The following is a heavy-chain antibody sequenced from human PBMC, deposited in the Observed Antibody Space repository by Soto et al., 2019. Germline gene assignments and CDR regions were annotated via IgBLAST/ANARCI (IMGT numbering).Heavy chain of an antibody. CDR1: GFTFSDYY. Sequence: QVQLVESGGGLVKPGGSLRLSCAASGFTFSDYYMTWIRQAPGKGLEWVAYISSSGSGIYYPDSVKGRSTISRDNAQNSLYLQRSSLRAEDTAVYYCAGAYSDAFDIWGQGTMVTVSS. CDR2: ISSSGSGI. J-gene: IGHJ3*02. V-gene: IGHV3-11*01. D-gene: IGHD2-15*01. CDR3: AGAYSDAFDI.